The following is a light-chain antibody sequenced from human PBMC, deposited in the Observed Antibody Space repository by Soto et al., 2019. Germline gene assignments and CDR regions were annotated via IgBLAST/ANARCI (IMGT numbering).Light chain of an antibody. CDR1: QGISSY. V-gene: IGKV1-8*01. Sequence: AIRMTQSQSSFSASTGDRVTITCRASQGISSYLAWYQQKPGKAPKLLIYAASTLQSGVPSRLSGSVSGPDFTLTISCLQSEDFATYYCQQYDSYPLYSFGQGTKLEIK. J-gene: IGKJ2*01. CDR2: AAS. CDR3: QQYDSYPLYS.